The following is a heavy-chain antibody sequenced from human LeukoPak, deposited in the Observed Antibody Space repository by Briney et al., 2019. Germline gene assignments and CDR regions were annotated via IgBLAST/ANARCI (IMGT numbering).Heavy chain of an antibody. CDR2: IYTSGST. CDR3: ARATDYGDYGVGFQH. CDR1: GGSISSGSYY. D-gene: IGHD4-17*01. Sequence: SQTLSLTCTVSGGSISSGSYYWSWIRQPAGKGLEWIGRIYTSGSTNYNPSLKSRVTISVDTSKNQCSLKLSSVTAADTAVYYCARATDYGDYGVGFQHWGQGTLVTVSS. J-gene: IGHJ1*01. V-gene: IGHV4-61*02.